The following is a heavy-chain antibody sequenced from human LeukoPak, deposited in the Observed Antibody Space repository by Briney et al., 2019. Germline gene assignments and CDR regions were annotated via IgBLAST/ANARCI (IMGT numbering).Heavy chain of an antibody. CDR3: ARDWFGDYQTYN. CDR1: GYTFTSYD. D-gene: IGHD4-17*01. J-gene: IGHJ4*02. Sequence: AASVKVSCKASGYTFTSYDINWVRQATGQGLEWMGWMNPNSGNTGYAQKFQGRVTMTRNTSISTAYMELSSLRSDDTAVYYCARDWFGDYQTYNWGQGTLVTVSS. V-gene: IGHV1-8*02. CDR2: MNPNSGNT.